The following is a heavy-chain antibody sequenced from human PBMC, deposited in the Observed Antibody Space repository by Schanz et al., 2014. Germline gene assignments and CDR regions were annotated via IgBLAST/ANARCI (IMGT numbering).Heavy chain of an antibody. J-gene: IGHJ6*02. CDR1: GFTFSSYG. Sequence: QVQLVESGGGVVQPGGSLRLSCAASGFTFSSYGMHWVRQAPGKGLEWVTFIEFDGIKKFYADSVKGRFTIARDNSKNSLYLQMNSLRTEDTALYYCAKDSRGSSFDMDVWGQGTTVTVSS. CDR3: AKDSRGSSFDMDV. CDR2: IEFDGIKK. D-gene: IGHD1-26*01. V-gene: IGHV3-30*02.